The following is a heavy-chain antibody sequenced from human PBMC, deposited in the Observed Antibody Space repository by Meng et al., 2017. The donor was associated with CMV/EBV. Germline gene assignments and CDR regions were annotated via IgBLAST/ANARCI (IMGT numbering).Heavy chain of an antibody. CDR2: IYYSGST. D-gene: IGHD1-14*01. J-gene: IGHJ4*02. V-gene: IGHV4-30-4*08. CDR1: GGSISSGDYY. Sequence: GPLQESGPGLVKPSQTLSLTCTVSGGSISSGDYYWSWIRQPPGKGLEWIGYIYYSGSTYYNPSLKSRVTISVDTSKNQFSLKLSSVTAADTAVYYCASVTSRVAGAFDYWGQGTLVTVSS. CDR3: ASVTSRVAGAFDY.